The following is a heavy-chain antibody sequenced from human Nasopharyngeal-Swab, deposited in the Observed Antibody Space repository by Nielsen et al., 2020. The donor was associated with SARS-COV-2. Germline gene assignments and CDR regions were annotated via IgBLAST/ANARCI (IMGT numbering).Heavy chain of an antibody. V-gene: IGHV1-2*06. Sequence: ASVQVSCKASGYTFTAYYMHWVRQAPGQEPAWMGRINPNSGGTNYAQKFQGRVSMTRDTSISTVYMDLNRLTSDDSTVYYCARSYSSGWADFDSWGQGTLVTVSS. CDR1: GYTFTAYY. CDR3: ARSYSSGWADFDS. CDR2: INPNSGGT. D-gene: IGHD6-19*01. J-gene: IGHJ4*02.